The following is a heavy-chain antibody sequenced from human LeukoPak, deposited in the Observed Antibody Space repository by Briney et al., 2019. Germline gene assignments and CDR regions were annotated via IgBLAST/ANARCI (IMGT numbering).Heavy chain of an antibody. CDR1: GYTFTSYA. CDR3: ANLGYCSSTSCYKHWFDP. CDR2: IIPIFGTA. V-gene: IGHV1-69*05. D-gene: IGHD2-2*02. Sequence: SVKVSCKASGYTFTSYAISWVRQAPGQGLEWMGGIIPIFGTANYAQKFQGRVTITTEESTSTAYMELSSLRSEDTAVYYCANLGYCSSTSCYKHWFDPWGQGTLVTVSS. J-gene: IGHJ5*02.